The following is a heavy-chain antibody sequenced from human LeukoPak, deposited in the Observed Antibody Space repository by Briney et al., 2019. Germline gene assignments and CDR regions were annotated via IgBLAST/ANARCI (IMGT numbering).Heavy chain of an antibody. V-gene: IGHV4-59*08. CDR2: IYNSGST. D-gene: IGHD6-19*01. CDR3: ARHREGQWLVPAVDY. CDR1: GGSIRSYY. Sequence: PSETLSLTCTVSGGSIRSYYWSWIRQPPGKGLEWIGYIYNSGSTDYNPSLKSRVTISVDTSKNQFSLKLSSVTAADTAVYYCARHREGQWLVPAVDYWGQGTLVTVSS. J-gene: IGHJ4*02.